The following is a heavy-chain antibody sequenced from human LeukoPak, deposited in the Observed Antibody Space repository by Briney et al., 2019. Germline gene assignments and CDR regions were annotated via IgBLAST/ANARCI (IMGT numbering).Heavy chain of an antibody. D-gene: IGHD2-2*01. J-gene: IGHJ3*02. CDR3: ANVYYCSSTSCYPGDAFDI. CDR2: IKQDGSEK. CDR1: GFTFSSYW. V-gene: IGHV3-7*01. Sequence: GGSLRLSCAASGFTFSSYWMSWVRQAPGKGLEWVANIKQDGSEKYYVDSVKGRFTISRDNAKNSLYLQMNSLRAEDTAVYYCANVYYCSSTSCYPGDAFDIWGQGTMVTVSS.